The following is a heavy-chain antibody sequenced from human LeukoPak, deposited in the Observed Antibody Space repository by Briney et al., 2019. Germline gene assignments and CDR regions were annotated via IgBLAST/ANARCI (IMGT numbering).Heavy chain of an antibody. CDR3: ARGGSSWPLPFDY. CDR2: INSDGSST. J-gene: IGHJ4*02. V-gene: IGHV3-74*01. Sequence: GGSLRLSCAASGFTFSSYWMHWVRQAPGKGLVWVSRINSDGSSTSYADSVKGRFTISRDNAKNTLYLQMNSLRAEDTAVYYCARGGSSWPLPFDYWGQGTLVTVSS. D-gene: IGHD6-13*01. CDR1: GFTFSSYW.